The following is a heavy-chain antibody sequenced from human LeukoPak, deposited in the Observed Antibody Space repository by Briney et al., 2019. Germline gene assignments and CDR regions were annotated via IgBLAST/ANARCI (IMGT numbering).Heavy chain of an antibody. J-gene: IGHJ4*02. Sequence: SETLSLTCTVSGDPINSYYWSWIRQPPGKGLEWIGYIEYSGNTNYSPSLKSRVTMSVDTSKNQFSLKLSSVTAADTALYYCARHGSGWTFDYWGQGTLVTVSS. CDR2: IEYSGNT. D-gene: IGHD6-19*01. V-gene: IGHV4-59*08. CDR1: GDPINSYY. CDR3: ARHGSGWTFDY.